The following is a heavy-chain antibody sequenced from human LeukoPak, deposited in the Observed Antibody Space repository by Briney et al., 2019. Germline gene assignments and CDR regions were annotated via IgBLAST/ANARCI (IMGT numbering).Heavy chain of an antibody. CDR2: INTDGSRI. Sequence: GGSLRLSCAASGFTFSNYWMDWVRQAPGNGLVWVSRINTDGSRITYADSVKGRFTISRDNSKNTLYLQMNSLRAEDTAVYYCAKDKTRIAVAGGPDDYWGQGTLVTVSS. V-gene: IGHV3-74*01. CDR1: GFTFSNYW. CDR3: AKDKTRIAVAGGPDDY. D-gene: IGHD6-19*01. J-gene: IGHJ4*02.